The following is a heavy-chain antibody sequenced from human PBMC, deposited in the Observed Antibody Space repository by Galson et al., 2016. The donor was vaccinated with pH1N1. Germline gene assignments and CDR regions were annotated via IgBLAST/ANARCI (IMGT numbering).Heavy chain of an antibody. D-gene: IGHD4-17*01. CDR1: GYSFTRYW. J-gene: IGHJ3*02. V-gene: IGHV5-51*03. CDR3: ARQYDFGDYRGDAFDI. CDR2: VNPGGSTI. Sequence: QSGAEVKKPGESLKISCKASGYSFTRYWIAWVRQVPGKGLEWVGVVNPGGSTIRYSPPFQGQVTISSDKSINTAYLQWISLKASDPAAYYCARQYDFGDYRGDAFDIWGQGTMVIVPS.